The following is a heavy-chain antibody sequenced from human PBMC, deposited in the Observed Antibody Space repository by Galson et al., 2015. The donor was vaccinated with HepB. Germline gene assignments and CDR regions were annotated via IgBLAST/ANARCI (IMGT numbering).Heavy chain of an antibody. Sequence: SLRLSCAASGFTFDDYAMHWVRQAPGKGLEWVSGISWSSGSIGYADSVKGRFTISRDNAKNSLYLQMNSLRAEDTALYYCAKDMGDFWSGYYALEIWGQGTMVTVSS. D-gene: IGHD3-3*01. CDR2: ISWSSGSI. V-gene: IGHV3-9*01. CDR1: GFTFDDYA. CDR3: AKDMGDFWSGYYALEI. J-gene: IGHJ3*02.